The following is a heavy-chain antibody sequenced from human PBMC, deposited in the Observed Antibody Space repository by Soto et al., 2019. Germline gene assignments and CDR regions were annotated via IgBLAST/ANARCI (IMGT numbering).Heavy chain of an antibody. V-gene: IGHV3-23*01. CDR3: ARDEEDWNHNPPWFDP. Sequence: PGGSLRLSCAASGFTFSSYAMSWVRQAPGKGLEWVSAISGSGGSTYYADSVKGRFTISRDNSKNTLYLQMNSLRAEDTAVYYCARDEEDWNHNPPWFDPWGQGTLVTVSS. CDR2: ISGSGGST. D-gene: IGHD1-1*01. CDR1: GFTFSSYA. J-gene: IGHJ5*02.